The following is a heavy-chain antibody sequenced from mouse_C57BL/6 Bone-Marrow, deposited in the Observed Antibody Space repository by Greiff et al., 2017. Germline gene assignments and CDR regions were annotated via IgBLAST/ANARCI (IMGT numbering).Heavy chain of an antibody. CDR2: IDPSDSET. Sequence: QVQLQQPGAELVRPGSSVKLSCKASGYTFTSYWMHWVKQRPIQGLEWIGNIDPSDSETHYNQKFKDKATLTVDKSSSTAYMQLSSLTSEDSAVYYCARSGRIYDGYYDAMDYWGQGTSVTVSS. CDR3: ARSGRIYDGYYDAMDY. CDR1: GYTFTSYW. V-gene: IGHV1-52*01. D-gene: IGHD2-3*01. J-gene: IGHJ4*01.